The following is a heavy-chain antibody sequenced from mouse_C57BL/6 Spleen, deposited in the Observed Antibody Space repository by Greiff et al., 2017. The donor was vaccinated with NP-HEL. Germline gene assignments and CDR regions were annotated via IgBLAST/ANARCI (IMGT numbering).Heavy chain of an antibody. CDR1: GYTFTSYW. V-gene: IGHV1-53*01. J-gene: IGHJ2*01. CDR2: INPSNGGT. Sequence: QVQLKQPGTELVKPGASVKLSCKASGYTFTSYWMHWVKQRPGQGLEWIGNINPSNGGTNYNEKFKSKATLTVDKSSSTAYMQLSSLTSEDSAVYYCARWGTSAYYDQGYFDYWGQGTTLTVSS. D-gene: IGHD2-4*01. CDR3: ARWGTSAYYDQGYFDY.